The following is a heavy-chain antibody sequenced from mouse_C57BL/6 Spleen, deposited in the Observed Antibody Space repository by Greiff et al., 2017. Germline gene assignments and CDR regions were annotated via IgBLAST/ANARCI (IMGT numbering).Heavy chain of an antibody. V-gene: IGHV3-6*01. CDR3: ARGVVYYDYDGWFAY. CDR1: GYSITSGYY. D-gene: IGHD2-4*01. Sequence: EVQLVESGPGLVKPSQSLSLTCSVTGYSITSGYYWNWIRQFPGNKLEWMGYISYDGSNNYNPSLKNRISITRDTSKNQFFLKLNSVTTEDTATYYCARGVVYYDYDGWFAYWGQGTLVTVSA. J-gene: IGHJ3*01. CDR2: ISYDGSN.